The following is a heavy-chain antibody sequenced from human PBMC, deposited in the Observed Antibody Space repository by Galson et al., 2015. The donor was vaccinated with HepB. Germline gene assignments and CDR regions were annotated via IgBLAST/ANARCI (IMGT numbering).Heavy chain of an antibody. V-gene: IGHV1-3*01. CDR2: INAGNGNT. CDR3: ARESRGGGTDSSGWYAFDY. Sequence: SVKVSCKASGYTFTSYAMHWVRQAPGQRLEWMGWINAGNGNTKYSQKFQGGVTITRDTSASTAYMELSSLRSEDTAVYCCARESRGGGTDSSGWYAFDYWGQGTLVTVSS. CDR1: GYTFTSYA. D-gene: IGHD6-19*01. J-gene: IGHJ4*02.